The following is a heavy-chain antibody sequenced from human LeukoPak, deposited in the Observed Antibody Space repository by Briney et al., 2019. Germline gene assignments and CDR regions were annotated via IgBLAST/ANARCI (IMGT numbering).Heavy chain of an antibody. CDR3: AKDREDSSGWYLDY. CDR2: ISSSSSYT. CDR1: GFTFSSYS. J-gene: IGHJ4*02. V-gene: IGHV3-21*01. Sequence: PGGSLRLSCAASGFTFSSYSMNWVRQAPGKGLEWVSSISSSSSYTYYADSVKGRFTVSRDNAKKSLHLQMNSLRAEDTAVYYCAKDREDSSGWYLDYWGQGTLVTVSS. D-gene: IGHD6-19*01.